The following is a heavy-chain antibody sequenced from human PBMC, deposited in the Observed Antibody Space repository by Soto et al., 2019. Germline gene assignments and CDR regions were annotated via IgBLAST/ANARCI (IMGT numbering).Heavy chain of an antibody. J-gene: IGHJ6*02. Sequence: ETLSLTCTVSGGSISSSSYYWGWIRQPPGKGLEWIGSIYYSGSTYYNPSLKSRVTISVDTSKNQFSLKLRSVTAADTAVYYCARHQSYYDFWSGSLGYYYYYGMDVWGQGTTVTVSS. CDR2: IYYSGST. CDR1: GGSISSSSYY. CDR3: ARHQSYYDFWSGSLGYYYYYGMDV. V-gene: IGHV4-39*01. D-gene: IGHD3-3*01.